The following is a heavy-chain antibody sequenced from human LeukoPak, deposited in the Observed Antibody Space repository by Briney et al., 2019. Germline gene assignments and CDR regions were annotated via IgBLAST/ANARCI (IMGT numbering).Heavy chain of an antibody. CDR2: INPSGGST. J-gene: IGHJ5*02. Sequence: ASVKVSCTASGYTFTSYYMHWVRQAPGQGLEWMGIINPSGGSTSYAQKFQGRVTMTRDMSTSTAYMELSSLRSEDTAVYYCARGYSNNWFDPWGQGTLVTVSS. D-gene: IGHD6-13*01. CDR1: GYTFTSYY. V-gene: IGHV1-46*01. CDR3: ARGYSNNWFDP.